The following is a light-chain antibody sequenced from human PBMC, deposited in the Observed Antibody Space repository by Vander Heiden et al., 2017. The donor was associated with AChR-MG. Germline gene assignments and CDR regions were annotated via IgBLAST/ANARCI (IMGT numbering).Light chain of an antibody. CDR1: QSVASVY. V-gene: IGKV3-20*01. J-gene: IGKJ2*03. CDR3: QHYGSPPYS. Sequence: EIVLTQSPGTLSLSPGESVTLSRRASQSVASVYLAWYRQRPGQAPRLLIYGASNRATGIPDRFSGSGSATDFTLTISRLEPEDFAMYYCQHYGSPPYSFGQGTKLDIK. CDR2: GAS.